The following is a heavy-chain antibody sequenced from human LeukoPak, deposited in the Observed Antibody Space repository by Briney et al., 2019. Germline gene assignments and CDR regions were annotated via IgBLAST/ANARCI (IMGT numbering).Heavy chain of an antibody. Sequence: ASVKVSCKASGYTFTGYYMHWVRQAPGQGLEWMGWINPNSGGTNYAQKFQGRVTMTRDTSISTAYMELSRLGSEDTAVYYCGGGPYDFWSEKYYFDYWGQGTLVTVSS. D-gene: IGHD3-3*01. CDR3: GGGPYDFWSEKYYFDY. CDR2: INPNSGGT. CDR1: GYTFTGYY. J-gene: IGHJ4*02. V-gene: IGHV1-2*02.